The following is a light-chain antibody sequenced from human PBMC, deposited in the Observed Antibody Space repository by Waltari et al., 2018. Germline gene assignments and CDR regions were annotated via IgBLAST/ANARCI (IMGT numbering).Light chain of an antibody. V-gene: IGLV1-51*01. Sequence: QSVLTQPPSVSAAPGQKVTISCSGSISNIGNYYVSWYHHLPGEAPKLLCYDKNKRPSGIPDRFSAAKAGTSATLGITGLQIGDEADYYCATWDNSLSEVVFGGGTKLTVL. J-gene: IGLJ2*01. CDR1: ISNIGNYY. CDR3: ATWDNSLSEVV. CDR2: DKN.